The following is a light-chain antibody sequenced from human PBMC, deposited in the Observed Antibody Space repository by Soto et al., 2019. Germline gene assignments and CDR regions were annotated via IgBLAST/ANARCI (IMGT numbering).Light chain of an antibody. V-gene: IGKV3-20*01. J-gene: IGKJ2*01. CDR1: QSVSSSY. CDR2: GAS. CDR3: QQYGSSPYT. Sequence: EIVLTQSPGTLSLSPGERATLCCRASQSVSSSYLAWYQQKPGQAPRLLIYGASSRATGIPDRFSGSGSGTDFTLTISRLEPEDFAVYYCQQYGSSPYTFGQGTKLEFK.